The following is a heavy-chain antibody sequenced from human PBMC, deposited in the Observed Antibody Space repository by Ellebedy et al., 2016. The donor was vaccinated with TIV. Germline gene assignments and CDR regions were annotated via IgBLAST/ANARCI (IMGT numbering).Heavy chain of an antibody. CDR3: ARAIISYDSSGYYPNYYYYGMDV. Sequence: PGGSLRLSCAASGFTFSSYRMNWVRQAPGKGLEWVSSISSRSSYIYYADSVKGRFTISRDNAKNSLYLQMNSLRAEDTAVYYCARAIISYDSSGYYPNYYYYGMDVWGQGTTVTVSS. J-gene: IGHJ6*02. CDR2: ISSRSSYI. V-gene: IGHV3-21*01. CDR1: GFTFSSYR. D-gene: IGHD3-22*01.